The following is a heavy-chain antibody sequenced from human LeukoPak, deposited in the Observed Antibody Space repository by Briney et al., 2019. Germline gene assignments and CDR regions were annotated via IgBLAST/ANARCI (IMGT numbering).Heavy chain of an antibody. V-gene: IGHV1-69*04. J-gene: IGHJ2*01. CDR3: ASGTNPPRGGIAVAGSRYWYFDL. D-gene: IGHD6-19*01. CDR1: GGTFSSYA. CDR2: IIPILGIA. Sequence: GASVKVSCKASGGTFSSYAISWVRQAPGQGFEWMGRIIPILGIANYAQKFQGRVTITADKSTSTAYMELSSLRSEDTAVYYCASGTNPPRGGIAVAGSRYWYFDLWGRGTLVTVSS.